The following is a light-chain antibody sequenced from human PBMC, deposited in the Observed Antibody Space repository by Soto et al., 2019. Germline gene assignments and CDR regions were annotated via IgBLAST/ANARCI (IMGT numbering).Light chain of an antibody. V-gene: IGLV1-47*01. CDR2: RSN. J-gene: IGLJ1*01. CDR1: SSNIGSNY. CDR3: PAWDDSLTGFYV. Sequence: QSVLTQPPSASGTPGQTVTISCYGSSSNIGSNYVYWYQQFPGAAPKLLIYRSNQRPSGVPDRFSGSKSGTSASLAISGLRSEDEATYYCPAWDDSLTGFYVFGTGTKLTVL.